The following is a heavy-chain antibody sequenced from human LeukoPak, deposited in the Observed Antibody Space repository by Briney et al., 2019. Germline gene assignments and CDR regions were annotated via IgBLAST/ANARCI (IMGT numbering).Heavy chain of an antibody. CDR3: AREAFYYDSSGYSGSALDI. J-gene: IGHJ3*02. Sequence: PSETLSLTCTVSGGSISRNSYYWSWIRQPPGKGLEWIGYIYYSGSTNYNPSLKSRVTISVDTSKNQFSLKLSSVTAADTAVYYCAREAFYYDSSGYSGSALDIWGQGTMVTVSS. CDR1: GGSISRNSYY. D-gene: IGHD3-22*01. V-gene: IGHV4-61*01. CDR2: IYYSGST.